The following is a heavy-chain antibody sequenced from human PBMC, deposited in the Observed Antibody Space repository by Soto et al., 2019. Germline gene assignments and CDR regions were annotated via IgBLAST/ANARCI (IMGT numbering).Heavy chain of an antibody. J-gene: IGHJ4*02. D-gene: IGHD2-21*01. CDR1: GFTFSSYA. V-gene: IGHV3-30-3*01. CDR2: ISYDGSNK. Sequence: QVQLVESGGGVVQPGRSLRLSCAASGFTFSSYAMHWVRQAPGKGLEWVAVISYDGSNKYYADSVKGRFTISRDNSKNTLYLQMNSLRAEDTAVYYCARPLGGAGGGGDCFDYWGQGTLVTVSS. CDR3: ARPLGGAGGGGDCFDY.